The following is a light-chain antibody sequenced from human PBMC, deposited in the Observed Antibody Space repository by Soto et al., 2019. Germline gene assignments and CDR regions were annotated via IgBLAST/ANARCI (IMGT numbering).Light chain of an antibody. CDR3: NSYTSGSTLV. CDR1: SSDVGGYTY. V-gene: IGLV2-14*03. Sequence: QSALTQPPSVSGSPGQSVTISCTGSSSDVGGYTYVSWYQQHPGKAPKLMIYEVSKRPSGVPNRFSGSKSGNTASLTISGLEAEDEADYYCNSYTSGSTLVFGGGTKLTVL. J-gene: IGLJ3*02. CDR2: EVS.